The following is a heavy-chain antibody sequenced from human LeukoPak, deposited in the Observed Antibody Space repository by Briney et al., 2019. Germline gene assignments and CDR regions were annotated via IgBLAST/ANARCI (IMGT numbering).Heavy chain of an antibody. J-gene: IGHJ4*02. CDR3: ARVPVPDVGATMLGSFDY. V-gene: IGHV1-2*02. D-gene: IGHD1-26*01. Sequence: ASVKVSCKASGYTFTGYYMHWVRQAPGQGLEWMGWINSNSGGTNYAQKFQGRVTMTRDTSISTAYMELSRLRSDDTAVYYCARVPVPDVGATMLGSFDYWGQGTLVTVSS. CDR2: INSNSGGT. CDR1: GYTFTGYY.